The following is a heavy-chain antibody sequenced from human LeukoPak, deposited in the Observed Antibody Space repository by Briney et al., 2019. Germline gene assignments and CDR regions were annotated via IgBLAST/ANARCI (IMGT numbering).Heavy chain of an antibody. V-gene: IGHV3-33*01. CDR1: GSGMPFISYG. CDR2: IWYDGSNK. CDR3: VAMRVSGAIWQFDL. J-gene: IGHJ2*01. Sequence: PGGCLRLSCQAAGSGMPFISYGLHRVRQAPCKGLEWVALIWYDGSNKYYADSVKRRSTISKDTSKNTWYLQMNSRRAEDTAVYYCVAMRVSGAIWQFDLWGRGTLVTVSS. D-gene: IGHD2-2*01.